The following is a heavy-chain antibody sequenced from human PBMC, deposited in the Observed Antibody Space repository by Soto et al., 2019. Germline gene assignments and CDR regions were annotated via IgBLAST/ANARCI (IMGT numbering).Heavy chain of an antibody. CDR3: ARDRSTTVTTIGWYYYGMDV. CDR2: ISYDGSNK. Sequence: QVQLVESGGGVVQPGRSLRLSCAASGFTFSSYAMHWVRQAPGKGLEWVAVISYDGSNKYYADSVKGRFTISRDNSKNTLYLQMNSLRAEDTAVYYCARDRSTTVTTIGWYYYGMDVWGQGTTVTVSS. D-gene: IGHD4-4*01. V-gene: IGHV3-30-3*01. CDR1: GFTFSSYA. J-gene: IGHJ6*02.